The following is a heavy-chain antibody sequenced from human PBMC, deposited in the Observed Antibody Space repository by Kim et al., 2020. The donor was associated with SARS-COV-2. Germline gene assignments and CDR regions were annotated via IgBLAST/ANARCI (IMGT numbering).Heavy chain of an antibody. CDR1: GFTFSSYG. J-gene: IGHJ6*02. D-gene: IGHD4-17*01. CDR3: ARGSNGDYHYYYYGMDV. V-gene: IGHV3-33*01. CDR2: IWYDGSNK. Sequence: GGSLRLSCAASGFTFSSYGMHWVRQAPGKGLEWVAVIWYDGSNKYYADSVKGRFTISRDNSKNTLYLQMNSLRAEDTAVYYCARGSNGDYHYYYYGMDVWGQGTTVTVSS.